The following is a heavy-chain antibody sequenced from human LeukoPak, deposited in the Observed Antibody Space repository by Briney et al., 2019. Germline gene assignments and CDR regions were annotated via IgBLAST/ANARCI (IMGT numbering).Heavy chain of an antibody. J-gene: IGHJ4*02. V-gene: IGHV4-4*02. CDR1: GVSISSNLW. D-gene: IGHD3-22*01. CDR2: IHHSGSI. CDR3: ARGPGEGGNSGYYYGKPEDPADYYFDY. Sequence: SETLSLTCAVSGVSISSNLWWTWVRQPPGKGLEWIAEIHHSGSINYNPSLKSRVTISVDKAKNQFSLKLSSVTAADTAVYYCARGPGEGGNSGYYYGKPEDPADYYFDYWGQGTLVTVSS.